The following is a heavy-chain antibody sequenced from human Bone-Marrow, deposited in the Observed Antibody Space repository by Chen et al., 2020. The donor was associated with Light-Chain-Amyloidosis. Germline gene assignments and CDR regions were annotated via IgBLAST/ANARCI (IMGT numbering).Heavy chain of an antibody. CDR1: GASISSADDY. Sequence: QVQLQESGPGLVKPSQTLSLVCSVSGASISSADDYWTWVRQPPGQGLEWIGYMHPSGSATYNPSLRSRVAISLDTSKNQFSLSLTSVTAADSAMYFCVRETTSTPWFDPWGPGTLVTVYS. J-gene: IGHJ5*02. CDR3: VRETTSTPWFDP. CDR2: MHPSGSA. V-gene: IGHV4-30-4*01. D-gene: IGHD1-1*01.